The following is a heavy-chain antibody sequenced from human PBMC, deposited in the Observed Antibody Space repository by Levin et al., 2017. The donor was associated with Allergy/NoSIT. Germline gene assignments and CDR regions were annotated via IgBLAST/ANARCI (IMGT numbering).Heavy chain of an antibody. V-gene: IGHV3-30-3*01. Sequence: GGSLRLSCAASGFTFSSYAMHWVRQAPGKGLEWVAVISYDGSNKYYADSVKGRFTISRDNSKNTLYLQMNSLRAEDTAVYYCARDADGSGSYLVYWGQGTLVTVSS. D-gene: IGHD3-10*01. CDR1: GFTFSSYA. CDR2: ISYDGSNK. CDR3: ARDADGSGSYLVY. J-gene: IGHJ4*02.